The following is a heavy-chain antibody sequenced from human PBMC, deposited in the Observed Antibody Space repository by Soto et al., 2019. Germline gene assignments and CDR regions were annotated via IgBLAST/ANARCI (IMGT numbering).Heavy chain of an antibody. Sequence: GASVKVSCKASGYTFTGYYMHWVRQAPGQGLEWMGWINPNSGGTNYAQKFQGRVTMTRDTSISTAYMELSRLRSDDTAVYYCATSLGKTYYYDSSGYYHPHWGQGTLVTVSS. CDR3: ATSLGKTYYYDSSGYYHPH. D-gene: IGHD3-22*01. V-gene: IGHV1-2*02. J-gene: IGHJ4*02. CDR1: GYTFTGYY. CDR2: INPNSGGT.